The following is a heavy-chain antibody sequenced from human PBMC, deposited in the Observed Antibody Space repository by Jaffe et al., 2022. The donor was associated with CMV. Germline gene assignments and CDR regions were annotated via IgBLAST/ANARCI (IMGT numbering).Heavy chain of an antibody. Sequence: EVQLVESGGGLVKPGGSLRLSCAASGFTFSNAWMSWVRQAPGKGLEWVGRIKSKTDGGTTDYAAPVKGRFTISRDDSKNTLYLQMNSLKTEDTAVYYCTTRWGWYYDSSGYYYKDTFDIWGQGTMVTVSS. V-gene: IGHV3-15*01. D-gene: IGHD3-22*01. J-gene: IGHJ3*02. CDR2: IKSKTDGGTT. CDR3: TTRWGWYYDSSGYYYKDTFDI. CDR1: GFTFSNAW.